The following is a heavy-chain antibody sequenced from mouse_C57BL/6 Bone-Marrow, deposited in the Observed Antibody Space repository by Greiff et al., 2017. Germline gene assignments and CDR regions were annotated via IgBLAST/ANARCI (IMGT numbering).Heavy chain of an antibody. CDR2: IHPHSGST. CDR3: ARSNGYYVIYAMDY. Sequence: QVQLQQPGAELVKPGASVKLSCKASGYTFTSYWMHWVKQRPGQGLEWIGMIHPHSGSTNYNEKFKSKATLTVDKSSSTAYMQLSSLTSEDSAIYYCARSNGYYVIYAMDYWGQGTSVTVSS. CDR1: GYTFTSYW. V-gene: IGHV1-64*01. D-gene: IGHD2-3*01. J-gene: IGHJ4*01.